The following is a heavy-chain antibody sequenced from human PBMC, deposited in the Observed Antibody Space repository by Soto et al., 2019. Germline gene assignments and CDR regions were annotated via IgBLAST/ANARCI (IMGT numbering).Heavy chain of an antibody. CDR3: ARDRQGGMDV. D-gene: IGHD6-6*01. V-gene: IGHV4-31*03. CDR1: GGCISSGGYY. CDR2: IYYSGST. Sequence: SETLSLTCTVSGGCISSGGYYWSWIRQHPGKGLEWIGYIYYSGSTYYNPSLKSRVTISVDTSKNQFSLKLSSVTAADTAVYYCARDRQGGMDVWGQGTTVTVSS. J-gene: IGHJ6*02.